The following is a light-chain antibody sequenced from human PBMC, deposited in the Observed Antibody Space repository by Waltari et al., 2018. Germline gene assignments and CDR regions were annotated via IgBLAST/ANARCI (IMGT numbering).Light chain of an antibody. CDR3: AAWDDGLSGRSWV. CDR1: SSNIGSHT. Sequence: QSVLTQPPSASGTPGQRVTISCSGSSSNIGSHTVNWYQQLPGTAPKLLLYCNYQRPSGVPDRFSGSRSGTSASLAISGLQSEDEADYYCAAWDDGLSGRSWVFGGGTKLTVL. J-gene: IGLJ3*02. CDR2: CNY. V-gene: IGLV1-44*01.